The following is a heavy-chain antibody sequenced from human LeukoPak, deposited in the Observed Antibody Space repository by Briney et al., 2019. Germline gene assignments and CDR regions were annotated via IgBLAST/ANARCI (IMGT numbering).Heavy chain of an antibody. J-gene: IGHJ5*02. Sequence: SETLSLTCTVSGASISSYYWSWIRQSPGKGLEWIGYVYHDGTTIYNPSLKSRVTMSMDTSKNQFSLSLRSVTAADTALYYCARGSTSTFGPWGQGTLVTVSS. CDR1: GASISSYY. CDR3: ARGSTSTFGP. V-gene: IGHV4-59*01. CDR2: VYHDGTT. D-gene: IGHD2-2*01.